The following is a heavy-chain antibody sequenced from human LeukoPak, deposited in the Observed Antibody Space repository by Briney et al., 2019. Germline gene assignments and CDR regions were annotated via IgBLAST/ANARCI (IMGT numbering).Heavy chain of an antibody. CDR2: IYYSGST. J-gene: IGHJ4*02. CDR1: GGSISSYY. D-gene: IGHD5-18*01. V-gene: IGHV4-59*08. CDR3: ARHPTTAMVVDY. Sequence: PSETLSLTCTVSGGSISSYYWSWIRQPPGKRLELIGYIYYSGSTNYNPSLKSRVTISVDTSKNQFSLKLSSVTAADTAVYYCARHPTTAMVVDYWGQGTLVTVSS.